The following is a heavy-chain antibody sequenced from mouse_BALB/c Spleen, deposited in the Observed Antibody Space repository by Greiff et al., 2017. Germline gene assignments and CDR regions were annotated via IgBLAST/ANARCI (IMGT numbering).Heavy chain of an antibody. CDR2: IDPSDSYT. CDR3: TRSGKYYGNYEGYFDY. Sequence: QVQLQQPGAELVKPGASVKMSCKASGYTFTSYWMHWVKQRPGQGLEWIGVIDPSDSYTSYNQKFKGKATLTVDTSSSTAYMQLSSLTSEDSAVYYCTRSGKYYGNYEGYFDYWGQGTTLTVSS. V-gene: IGHV1S127*01. D-gene: IGHD2-1*01. CDR1: GYTFTSYW. J-gene: IGHJ2*01.